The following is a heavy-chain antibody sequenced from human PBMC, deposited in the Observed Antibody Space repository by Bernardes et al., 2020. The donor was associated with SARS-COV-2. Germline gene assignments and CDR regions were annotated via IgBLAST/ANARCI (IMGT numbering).Heavy chain of an antibody. D-gene: IGHD6-19*01. Sequence: SETLSLTCAVYGGSFSGYYWSWIRQPPGKGLEWIGEINHSGSTNYNPSLKSRVTISVDTSKNQFSLKLSSVIAADTAVYYCARGLHRQWLRRYWFDPWGQGTLVTVSS. CDR3: ARGLHRQWLRRYWFDP. V-gene: IGHV4-34*01. J-gene: IGHJ5*02. CDR1: GGSFSGYY. CDR2: INHSGST.